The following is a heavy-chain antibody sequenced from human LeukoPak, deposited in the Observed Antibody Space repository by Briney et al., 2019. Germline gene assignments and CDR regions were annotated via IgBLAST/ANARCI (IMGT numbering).Heavy chain of an antibody. CDR2: SCSSGST. Sequence: SETLSLTCTVSGGSISSNYWNWIRQPPGKGLEWIGYSCSSGSTNYNPSLMSRVTISVDTSKKQFSLRLISVTAADTAVYYCARHQHQLVTGYDYWGQGTLVTVSS. D-gene: IGHD6-13*01. J-gene: IGHJ4*02. CDR3: ARHQHQLVTGYDY. V-gene: IGHV4-59*08. CDR1: GGSISSNY.